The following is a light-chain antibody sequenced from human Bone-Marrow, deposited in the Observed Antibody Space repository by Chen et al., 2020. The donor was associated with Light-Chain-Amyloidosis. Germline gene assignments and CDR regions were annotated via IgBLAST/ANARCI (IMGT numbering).Light chain of an antibody. V-gene: IGLV3-21*02. J-gene: IGLJ3*02. CDR3: QVWDRSGDRPV. CDR1: NIGSTS. Sequence: SYVLTQPSSVSVATGQTATIACGGNNIGSTSVHWYQQTPGQAPLLVVYDDSDRPSGIPERLSGSNSGNTATLTISRVEAGDEADYYCQVWDRSGDRPVFGGGTKLTVL. CDR2: DDS.